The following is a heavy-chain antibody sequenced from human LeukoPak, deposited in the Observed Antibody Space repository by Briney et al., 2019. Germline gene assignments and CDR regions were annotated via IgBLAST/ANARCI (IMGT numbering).Heavy chain of an antibody. Sequence: NPSETLSLTCTVSGGSISSYYWSWIRQPPGKGLEWIGYIYYSGSTNYNPSLKSRVTISVDTSKNQFSLKLSSVTAADTAVYYCARALIYGGYVPSNWFDPWGQGTLVTVSS. D-gene: IGHD5-12*01. CDR1: GGSISSYY. J-gene: IGHJ5*02. CDR3: ARALIYGGYVPSNWFDP. V-gene: IGHV4-59*01. CDR2: IYYSGST.